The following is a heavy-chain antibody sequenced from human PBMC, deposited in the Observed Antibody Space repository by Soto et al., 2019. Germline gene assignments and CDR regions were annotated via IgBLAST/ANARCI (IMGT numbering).Heavy chain of an antibody. CDR1: GCTFSGDS. CDR2: ISGSSKTI. J-gene: IGHJ4*02. Sequence: PGGSLRLSCVASGCTFSGDSMNWVRQAPGKGLEWVSYISGSSKTICYADSVKGRFTISRDNAKNSLYLQMNSLRDEDTAVYYCARDKKWAFDYWGQGALVTVSS. CDR3: ARDKKWAFDY. V-gene: IGHV3-48*02. D-gene: IGHD1-26*01.